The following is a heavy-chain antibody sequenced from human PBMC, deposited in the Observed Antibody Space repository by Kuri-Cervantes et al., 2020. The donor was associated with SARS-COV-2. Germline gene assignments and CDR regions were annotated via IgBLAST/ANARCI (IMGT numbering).Heavy chain of an antibody. CDR2: IRYDGSNK. CDR1: GFTFSSYG. D-gene: IGHD2-2*02. Sequence: GESLKISCAASGFTFSSYGMHWVRQAPGKGLEWVAFIRYDGSNKYYADSMKGRFTISRDNSKNTLYLQMNSLRAEDTAVYYCARDIGYCSGTSCYTRLDSWGQGTLVTVSS. V-gene: IGHV3-30*02. J-gene: IGHJ4*02. CDR3: ARDIGYCSGTSCYTRLDS.